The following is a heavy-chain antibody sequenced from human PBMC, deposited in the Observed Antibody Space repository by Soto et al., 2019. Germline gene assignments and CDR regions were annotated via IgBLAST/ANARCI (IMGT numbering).Heavy chain of an antibody. J-gene: IGHJ5*02. CDR3: ANSLDYYDSSGYYLNWFDP. CDR1: GGTFSSYA. D-gene: IGHD3-22*01. V-gene: IGHV1-69*13. CDR2: IIPIFGTA. Sequence: GASVKVSCKASGGTFSSYAISWVRQAPGQGLEWMGGIIPIFGTANYTQKFQGRVTITADESTSTAYMELSSLRSEDTAVYYCANSLDYYDSSGYYLNWFDPWGQGTLVTVSS.